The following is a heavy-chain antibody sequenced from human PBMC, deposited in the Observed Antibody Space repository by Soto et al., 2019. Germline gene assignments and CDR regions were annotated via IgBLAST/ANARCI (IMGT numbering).Heavy chain of an antibody. D-gene: IGHD3-22*01. CDR1: GYTFTSYG. Sequence: ASVKVSCKASGYTFTSYGISWVRQAPGQGLEWMGWISAYNGNTKYAQKFQGRVTMTRDTSISTAYMELSRLRSDDTAVYYCATEMHYYDSSGYSVYYYGVDVWGQGTTVTVSS. CDR3: ATEMHYYDSSGYSVYYYGVDV. CDR2: ISAYNGNT. V-gene: IGHV1-18*01. J-gene: IGHJ6*02.